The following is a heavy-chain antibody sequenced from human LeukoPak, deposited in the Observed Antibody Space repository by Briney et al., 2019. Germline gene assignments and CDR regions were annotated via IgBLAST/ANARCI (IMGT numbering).Heavy chain of an antibody. J-gene: IGHJ3*02. V-gene: IGHV1-2*02. Sequence: GASVKLSCKPSGYTFTGYYMHWVRQAPGQGPEWMGWINPNSGGTNYAQKFQRRVTMTRDTSISTAYMELSRLRSDDTAVYYCARAFWGGAFDIWGQGTMVTVSS. CDR2: INPNSGGT. CDR1: GYTFTGYY. D-gene: IGHD3-16*01. CDR3: ARAFWGGAFDI.